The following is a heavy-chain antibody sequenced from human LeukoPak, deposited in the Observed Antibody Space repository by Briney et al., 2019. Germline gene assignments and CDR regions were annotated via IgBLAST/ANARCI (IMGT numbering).Heavy chain of an antibody. CDR3: AKAPVTTCRGAFCYPFDY. Sequence: GRSLRLSCAASGFTFSRYGMHWVRQAPGKGLEWVTAISYDGSNKYYADSVKGRFTISRDSSKNTLFLQMNRLRPEDAAVYYCAKAPVTTCRGAFCYPFDYWGLGTLVTVSS. V-gene: IGHV3-30*04. J-gene: IGHJ4*02. CDR1: GFTFSRYG. D-gene: IGHD2-15*01. CDR2: ISYDGSNK.